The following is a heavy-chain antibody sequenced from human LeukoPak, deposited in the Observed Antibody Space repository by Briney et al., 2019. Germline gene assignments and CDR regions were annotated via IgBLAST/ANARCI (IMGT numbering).Heavy chain of an antibody. J-gene: IGHJ4*02. CDR1: GFTFSSNY. CDR2: IYSGGST. CDR3: ARAFDVPAAYDY. V-gene: IGHV3-53*05. Sequence: GGSLRLSCAASGFTFSSNYMSWVRQAPGKGLEWVSVIYSGGSTYYADSVKGRFTISRDNSKNTLYLQMNSLRAEDTAVYYCARAFDVPAAYDYWGQGTLVTVSS. D-gene: IGHD2-2*01.